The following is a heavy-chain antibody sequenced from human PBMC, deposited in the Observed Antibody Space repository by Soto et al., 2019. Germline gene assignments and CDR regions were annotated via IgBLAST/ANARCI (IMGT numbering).Heavy chain of an antibody. J-gene: IGHJ3*02. CDR3: ARGRGYSGYDSNAYAFDI. CDR2: ISYDGSNK. D-gene: IGHD5-12*01. V-gene: IGHV3-30-3*01. Sequence: GGSLRLSCAASGFTFSSYAMHWVRQAPGKGLEWVAVISYDGSNKYYADSVKGRFTISRDNSKNTLYLQMNSLRAEDTAVYYCARGRGYSGYDSNAYAFDIWGQGTMVIVSS. CDR1: GFTFSSYA.